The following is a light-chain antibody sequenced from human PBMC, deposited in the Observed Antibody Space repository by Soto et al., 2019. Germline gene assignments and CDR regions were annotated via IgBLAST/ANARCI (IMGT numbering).Light chain of an antibody. Sequence: EIVLTQSPATLSLSPGERATLSCRASQSVSSYLAWYQQKPGQAPRLLIYDASNRATGIPARFSGSGSGTDFTLTISSLEPEDFAVYYCQQRSNWPPLTFGGGNKVAIK. CDR3: QQRSNWPPLT. V-gene: IGKV3-11*01. J-gene: IGKJ4*01. CDR2: DAS. CDR1: QSVSSY.